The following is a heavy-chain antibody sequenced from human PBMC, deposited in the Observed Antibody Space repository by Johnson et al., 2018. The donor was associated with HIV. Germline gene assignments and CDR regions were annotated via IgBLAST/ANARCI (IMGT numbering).Heavy chain of an antibody. Sequence: VQLVEYGGGVVRPGGSLRLSCAASGFTFDDYGMSWVRQAPGKGLEWVSGINWNGGSTGYGDSAQGRFTISRDNAKNSLYLNMNSLRAEDTALYYCVREGGYNWNALGFRDALDKWGRGTMVIVSS. D-gene: IGHD1-20*01. J-gene: IGHJ3*02. CDR1: GFTFDDYG. V-gene: IGHV3-20*04. CDR3: VREGGYNWNALGFRDALDK. CDR2: INWNGGST.